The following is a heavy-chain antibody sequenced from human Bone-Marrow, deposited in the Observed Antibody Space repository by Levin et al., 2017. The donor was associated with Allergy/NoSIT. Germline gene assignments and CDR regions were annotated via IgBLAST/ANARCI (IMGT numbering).Heavy chain of an antibody. D-gene: IGHD4/OR15-4a*01. CDR1: GLTFSSYA. V-gene: IGHV3-23*01. J-gene: IGHJ4*02. CDR2: IRHDDVDT. CDR3: AKVGVYLWWLPDNRLSLDY. Sequence: LAGGSLRLSCAASGLTFSSYAMSWVRQAPGKGLEWVSTIRHDDVDTTYADSVKGRFTISRDNSRHTVHLQMNSLRAEDTAVYYCAKVGVYLWWLPDNRLSLDYWGQGTLVSVSS.